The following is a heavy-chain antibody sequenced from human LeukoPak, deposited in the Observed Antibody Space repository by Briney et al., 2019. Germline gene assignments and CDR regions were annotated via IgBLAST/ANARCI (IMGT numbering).Heavy chain of an antibody. CDR1: GGSISSGSYY. D-gene: IGHD3-3*01. Sequence: PSQTLPLTCTVSGGSISSGSYYWSWIRQPAGKGLEWIGRIYTSGSTNYNPSLKSRVTISVDTSKNQFSLKLSSVTAADTAVYYCARERATIFGVVIIAYGMDVWGQGTTVTVSS. CDR2: IYTSGST. V-gene: IGHV4-61*02. J-gene: IGHJ6*02. CDR3: ARERATIFGVVIIAYGMDV.